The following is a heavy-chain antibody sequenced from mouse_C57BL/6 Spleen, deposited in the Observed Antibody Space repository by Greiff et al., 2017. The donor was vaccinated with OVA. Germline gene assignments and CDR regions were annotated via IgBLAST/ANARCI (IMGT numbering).Heavy chain of an antibody. Sequence: QVQLQQSGAELVRPGSSVKLSCKASGYTFTSYWMHWVKQRPIQGLEWIGNIDPSDSETHYNQKFKDKATLTVDKSSSTAYMQLSSLTSEDSAVYYCARSGVTTVVGRGFAYWGQGTLVTVSA. V-gene: IGHV1-52*01. CDR3: ARSGVTTVVGRGFAY. J-gene: IGHJ3*01. CDR1: GYTFTSYW. D-gene: IGHD1-1*01. CDR2: IDPSDSET.